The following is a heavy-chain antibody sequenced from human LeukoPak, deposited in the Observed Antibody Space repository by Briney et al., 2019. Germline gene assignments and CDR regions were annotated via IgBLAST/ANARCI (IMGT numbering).Heavy chain of an antibody. CDR2: SRNKANGYKA. J-gene: IGHJ4*02. CDR1: Y. Sequence: YWGWVRQPPGKGLEWVGRSRNKANGYKAEYAASVIGRFSISRDDSDNSLFLQMNNLKSEDTAVYFCARNRPLSPFDLWGQGTLVTVSS. D-gene: IGHD1-14*01. V-gene: IGHV3-72*01. CDR3: ARNRPLSPFDL.